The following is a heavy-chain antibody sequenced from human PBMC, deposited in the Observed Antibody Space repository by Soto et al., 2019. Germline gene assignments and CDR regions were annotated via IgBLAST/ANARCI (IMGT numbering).Heavy chain of an antibody. V-gene: IGHV3-30*18. J-gene: IGHJ4*02. CDR3: AKPLGPYYSNYPFDY. CDR1: GFTFSSYD. D-gene: IGHD4-4*01. CDR2: ISYDGSHK. Sequence: QVQLVESGGGVVQPGRSLRLSCAASGFTFSSYDMHWVRQAPGKGLEWMAVISYDGSHKYYADSVKGRFTISRDSSKNKLYLQMNSLRPEDTDVYYCAKPLGPYYSNYPFDYWGQGTLVTVSS.